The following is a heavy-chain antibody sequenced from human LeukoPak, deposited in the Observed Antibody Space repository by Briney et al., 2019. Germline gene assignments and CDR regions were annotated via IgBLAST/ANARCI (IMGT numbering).Heavy chain of an antibody. CDR3: AKDLLGGLDY. J-gene: IGHJ4*02. Sequence: GGSLRLSCAASGFTFSSYGMHWVRQAPVKELEWVAVISYDGSNKYYADSVKGRFTISRDNSKNTLYLQMNSLRAEDTAVYYCAKDLLGGLDYWGQGTLVTVSS. CDR2: ISYDGSNK. CDR1: GFTFSSYG. D-gene: IGHD2-15*01. V-gene: IGHV3-30*18.